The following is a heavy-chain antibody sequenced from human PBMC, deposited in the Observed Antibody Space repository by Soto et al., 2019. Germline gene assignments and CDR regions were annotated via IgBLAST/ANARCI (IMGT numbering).Heavy chain of an antibody. CDR2: INYSGNT. D-gene: IGHD3-10*01. CDR3: ASCYGSGGAYGMEV. Sequence: QVQLQESGPGLVKPSQTLSLTCTVSGGSISSGSNYWSWIRQHPGKGLEWIGYINYSGNTNYNPSLKSRSTISVDTSKKHFFLKLSSVTAADTAVYYCASCYGSGGAYGMEVWGQGTTVTVSS. CDR1: GGSISSGSNY. J-gene: IGHJ6*02. V-gene: IGHV4-31*03.